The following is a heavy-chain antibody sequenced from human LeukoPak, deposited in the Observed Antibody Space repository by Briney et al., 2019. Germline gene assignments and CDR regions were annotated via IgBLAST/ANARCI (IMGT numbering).Heavy chain of an antibody. CDR1: GGSISSYY. J-gene: IGHJ3*02. Sequence: SETPSLTCTVSGGSISSYYWSWIRQPPGKGLEWIGYIYYSGSTNYNPSLKSRVTISVDTSKNQFSLKLSSVTAADTAAYYCASAPPDYYDSSGYSGQGAFDIWGQGTMVTVSS. V-gene: IGHV4-59*08. CDR3: ASAPPDYYDSSGYSGQGAFDI. CDR2: IYYSGST. D-gene: IGHD3-22*01.